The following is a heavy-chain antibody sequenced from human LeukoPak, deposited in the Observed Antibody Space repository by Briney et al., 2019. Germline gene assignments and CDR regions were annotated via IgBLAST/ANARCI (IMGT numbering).Heavy chain of an antibody. CDR1: GGSISSYY. Sequence: SETLSLTCTVSGGSISSYYWSWLRQPPGKGLEWIGYIYYSGSTNYNPSLKSRVTISVDTSKNQFSLKLSSVTAADTAVYYCARLYYYDSSGPRDAFDIWGQGTMVTVSS. CDR3: ARLYYYDSSGPRDAFDI. CDR2: IYYSGST. V-gene: IGHV4-59*01. J-gene: IGHJ3*02. D-gene: IGHD3-22*01.